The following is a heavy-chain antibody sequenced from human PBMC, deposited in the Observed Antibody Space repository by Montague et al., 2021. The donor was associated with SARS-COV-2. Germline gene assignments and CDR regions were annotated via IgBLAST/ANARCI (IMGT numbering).Heavy chain of an antibody. V-gene: IGHV3-7*01. CDR3: ARTDYSGYDYFFDY. D-gene: IGHD5-12*01. CDR1: GFTFSSYW. J-gene: IGHJ4*02. CDR2: IKQDGSEK. Sequence: SLRLSCAASGFTFSSYWMSWVRQAPGKGLEWVANIKQDGSEKYYVDSVRGRFTISRDNAKNSLYLQMNSLRAEDTAVYYRARTDYSGYDYFFDYWGQGTLVTVSS.